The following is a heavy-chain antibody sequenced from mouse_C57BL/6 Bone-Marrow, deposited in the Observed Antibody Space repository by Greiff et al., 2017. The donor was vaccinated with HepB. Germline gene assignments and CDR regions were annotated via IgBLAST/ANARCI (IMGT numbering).Heavy chain of an antibody. CDR1: GYTFTDHT. D-gene: IGHD2-5*01. CDR2: IYPRDGST. CDR3: ARDSIYSNYVGYAMDY. J-gene: IGHJ4*01. V-gene: IGHV1-78*01. Sequence: QVQLQQSDAELVKPGASVKISCKVSGYTFTDHTIHWMKQRPEQGLEWIGYIYPRDGSTKYNEKFKGKATLTADKSSSTAYMQPNSLTSEDSAVYFCARDSIYSNYVGYAMDYWGQGTSVTVSS.